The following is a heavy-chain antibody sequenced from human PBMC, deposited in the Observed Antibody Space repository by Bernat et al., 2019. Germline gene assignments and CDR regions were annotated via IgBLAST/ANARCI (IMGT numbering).Heavy chain of an antibody. Sequence: EVQLVESGGGLVKPGGSLRLSCAASGFTFSSYSMNWVRQAPGKGLEWVSSISSSSSYIYYADSVKGRFTISRDNAKNSLYLQMNSLRAEDTAVYYCARDRRRKWLRFVIKGDAFDIWGQGTMVTVSS. CDR1: GFTFSSYS. V-gene: IGHV3-21*01. CDR2: ISSSSSYI. J-gene: IGHJ3*02. CDR3: ARDRRRKWLRFVIKGDAFDI. D-gene: IGHD5-12*01.